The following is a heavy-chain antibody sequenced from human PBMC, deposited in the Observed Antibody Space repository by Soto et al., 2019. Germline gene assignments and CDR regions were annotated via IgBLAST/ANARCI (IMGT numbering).Heavy chain of an antibody. V-gene: IGHV1-46*03. D-gene: IGHD5-18*01. CDR2: INPSGGST. J-gene: IGHJ5*02. Sequence: ASVKVSCKASGYTFTSYYMHWVRQAPGQGLEWLGIINPSGGSTSYAQKFQGRVTMTRDTSTSTVYMELSSLRSEDTAVYYCARVYPSDTRYGYVGNNWFDPWGQGTPVTVSS. CDR1: GYTFTSYY. CDR3: ARVYPSDTRYGYVGNNWFDP.